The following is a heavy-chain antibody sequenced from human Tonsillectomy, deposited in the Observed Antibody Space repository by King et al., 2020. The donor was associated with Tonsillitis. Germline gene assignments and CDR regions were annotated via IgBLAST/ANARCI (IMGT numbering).Heavy chain of an antibody. D-gene: IGHD3-3*02. CDR1: GFMFADYS. V-gene: IGHV3-49*03. CDR3: TPKLVGTYTHYFDY. J-gene: IGHJ4*02. CDR2: IKSTVSGGAI. Sequence: VQLVESGGGLVQPGRSLRLSCSSSGFMFADYSLSWFRQVPGKGLDWVAFIKSTVSGGAIHYAASVKGRFTISRDDAKSVAYLLMNSLRAEDTAVYFCTPKLVGTYTHYFDYWGQGTLVTVSS.